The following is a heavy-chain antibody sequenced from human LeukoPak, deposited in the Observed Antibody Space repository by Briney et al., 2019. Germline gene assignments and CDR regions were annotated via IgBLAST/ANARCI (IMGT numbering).Heavy chain of an antibody. D-gene: IGHD3-9*01. CDR3: TRVALRYLRGHYYGMDV. J-gene: IGHJ6*04. CDR2: INSDGSST. CDR1: GFTFSSYW. Sequence: GGSLRLSCAASGFTFSSYWMHWVRQAPGKGLVWVSHINSDGSSTSYADSVKGRFTISRDNAKNTLYLQMNSLRAEDTAVYYCTRVALRYLRGHYYGMDVWGKGTTVTVSS. V-gene: IGHV3-74*01.